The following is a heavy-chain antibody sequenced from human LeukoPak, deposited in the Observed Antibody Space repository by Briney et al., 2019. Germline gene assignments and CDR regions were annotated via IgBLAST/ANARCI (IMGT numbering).Heavy chain of an antibody. CDR2: FDPEDGET. Sequence: ASVTVSCKVSGYTLTELSMHWVRQAPGKGREWMGGFDPEDGETIYAQKFQGRVTMTEDTSTDTAYMELRSLRSDDTAVYYCARTYYGSGSRVAFDIWGQGTMVTVSS. J-gene: IGHJ3*02. D-gene: IGHD3-10*01. CDR3: ARTYYGSGSRVAFDI. V-gene: IGHV1-24*01. CDR1: GYTLTELS.